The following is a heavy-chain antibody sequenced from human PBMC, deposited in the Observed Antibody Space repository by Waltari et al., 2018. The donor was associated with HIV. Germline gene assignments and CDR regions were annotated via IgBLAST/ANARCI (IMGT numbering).Heavy chain of an antibody. V-gene: IGHV4-61*02. CDR3: AGQYYDFWSAPEDY. CDR1: GGPIRSGSSS. D-gene: IGHD3-3*01. J-gene: IGHJ4*02. CDR2: IYTSGST. Sequence: QVQLQESGPGLVKPSQTLSLTCTVSGGPIRSGSSSRGWIRQPAGKGLEWIGRIYTSGSTNYNPSLKSRVTISVDTSKNQFSLKLSSVTAADTAVYYCAGQYYDFWSAPEDYWGQGTLVTVSS.